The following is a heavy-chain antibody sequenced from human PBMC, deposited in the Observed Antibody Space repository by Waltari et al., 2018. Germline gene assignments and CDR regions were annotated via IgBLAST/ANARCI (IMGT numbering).Heavy chain of an antibody. Sequence: QVQLVQSGAEVKKPGSSVKVSCKASGGTFSSYAISWVRQAPGQGLEWMGGIIPIFGTANYAPKFQGRVTITADESTSTAYMELSSLRSEDTAVYYCARYYCSSTSCFALAFDIWGQGTMVTVSS. J-gene: IGHJ3*02. CDR1: GGTFSSYA. CDR2: IIPIFGTA. D-gene: IGHD2-2*01. CDR3: ARYYCSSTSCFALAFDI. V-gene: IGHV1-69*12.